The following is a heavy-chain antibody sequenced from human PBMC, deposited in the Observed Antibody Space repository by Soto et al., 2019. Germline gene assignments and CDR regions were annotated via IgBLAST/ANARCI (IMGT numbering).Heavy chain of an antibody. V-gene: IGHV4-39*01. D-gene: IGHD3-10*01. CDR3: ARSPSRTAVISLQEKFFDP. CDR2: ISSDGRT. J-gene: IGHJ5*02. CDR1: GGSISSRSFF. Sequence: QLQLQESGPRLLKPSETLSLTCSVSGGSISSRSFFWRWIRQSPGQGLECIGNISSDGRTFYNPALKSRVTIFVDTSRNQCSQNVTSVTAADTAVYFCARSPSRTAVISLQEKFFDPWGQRALVTVSS.